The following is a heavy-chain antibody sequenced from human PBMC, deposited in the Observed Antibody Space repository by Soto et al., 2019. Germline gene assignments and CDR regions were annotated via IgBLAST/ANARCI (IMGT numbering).Heavy chain of an antibody. V-gene: IGHV3-23*01. D-gene: IGHD1-26*01. CDR3: ARDPSHSYYTLFYYFDY. CDR1: GFAFSSHP. J-gene: IGHJ4*02. CDR2: ISDGGDLT. Sequence: PGGSLRLSCAASGFAFSSHPMSWVRQAPEKGLEWVAGISDGGDLTYNADSVRGRFTISRDDSKSTLYLQMNSLRAEDTAVYYCARDPSHSYYTLFYYFDYWGQGTLVTVSS.